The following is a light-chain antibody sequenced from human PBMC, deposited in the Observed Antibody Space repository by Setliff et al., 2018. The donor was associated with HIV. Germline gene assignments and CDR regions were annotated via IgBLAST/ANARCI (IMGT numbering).Light chain of an antibody. CDR3: SSYTRSTTLV. CDR2: EVT. Sequence: QSVLTQPASVSGSPGQSITIPCTGTSSDVGGYNYVSWYQQHPGKAPKLMIYEVTKRASGVSNRFSGSKSGNTASLTISGLQAEDETDYYCSSYTRSTTLVFGTGTKVTVL. J-gene: IGLJ1*01. V-gene: IGLV2-14*01. CDR1: SSDVGGYNY.